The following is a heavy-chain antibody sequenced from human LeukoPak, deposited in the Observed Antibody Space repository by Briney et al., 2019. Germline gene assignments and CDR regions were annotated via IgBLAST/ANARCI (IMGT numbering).Heavy chain of an antibody. J-gene: IGHJ6*03. Sequence: PGGSLRLSCVASGFSFSYHGMNWVRLAPGKGLEWVSGVSPPGGGTYYADSVRGRFTISRDDSRNTLSLQMNSLRAEDTAVYYCAKDLAVATTQYFYYYMDVWGKGTTVTVSS. D-gene: IGHD5-12*01. CDR2: VSPPGGGT. CDR1: GFSFSYHG. V-gene: IGHV3-23*01. CDR3: AKDLAVATTQYFYYYMDV.